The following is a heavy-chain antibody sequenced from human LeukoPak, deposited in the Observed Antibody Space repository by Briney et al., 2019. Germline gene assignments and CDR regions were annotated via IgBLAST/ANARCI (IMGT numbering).Heavy chain of an antibody. CDR3: ARDSRARDYYDSSGYSDY. V-gene: IGHV3-33*01. D-gene: IGHD3-22*01. J-gene: IGHJ4*02. CDR2: IWYDGSNK. Sequence: GGSLRLSCAASGFTFSSYGMHWVRQAPGKGLEWVAVIWYDGSNKYYADSVKGRFTISRDNSKNTLYLQMNSLRAEDTAVYYCARDSRARDYYDSSGYSDYWGQGTLVTVSS. CDR1: GFTFSSYG.